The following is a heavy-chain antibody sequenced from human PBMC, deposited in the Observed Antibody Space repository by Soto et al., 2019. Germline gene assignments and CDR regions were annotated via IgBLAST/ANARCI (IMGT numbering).Heavy chain of an antibody. Sequence: TLSLTCSVSGVSVSSDIYYWSWIRHHPGKGLEWIGYIHYSGNTYYNPSLGGRVTISLDTSKNHFSLRLRSVTPADTAVYYCARYPVVVVPAANYGLDVWGQGTTVTVSS. D-gene: IGHD2-2*01. CDR1: GVSVSSDIYY. J-gene: IGHJ6*02. CDR2: IHYSGNT. CDR3: ARYPVVVVPAANYGLDV. V-gene: IGHV4-31*03.